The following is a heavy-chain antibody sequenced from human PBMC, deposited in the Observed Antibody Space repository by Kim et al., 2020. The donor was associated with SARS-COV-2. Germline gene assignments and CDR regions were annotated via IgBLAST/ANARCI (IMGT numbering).Heavy chain of an antibody. Sequence: HSGRTHYNPSLKSRVTMSIDTSKNQFSLRLSSVTAADTAVYYCARDVYSRYWGQGTLVTVSS. CDR2: HSGRT. J-gene: IGHJ4*02. V-gene: IGHV4-34*01. CDR3: ARDVYSRY. D-gene: IGHD6-13*01.